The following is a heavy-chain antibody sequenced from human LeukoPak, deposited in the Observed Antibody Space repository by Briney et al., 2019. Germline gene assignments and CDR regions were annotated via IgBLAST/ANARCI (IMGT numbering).Heavy chain of an antibody. V-gene: IGHV4-34*01. Sequence: SETLSLTCAVYGWSFNDYYWNWIRQPPGKGLEWIGEINARGDTNYNPSLKSRVTISVDTSKKQFSLRLTSMIAADTALYYCARGQVPAARGYNWFDPWGQGTLVTVSP. CDR3: ARGQVPAARGYNWFDP. CDR1: GWSFNDYY. CDR2: INARGDT. J-gene: IGHJ5*02. D-gene: IGHD2-2*01.